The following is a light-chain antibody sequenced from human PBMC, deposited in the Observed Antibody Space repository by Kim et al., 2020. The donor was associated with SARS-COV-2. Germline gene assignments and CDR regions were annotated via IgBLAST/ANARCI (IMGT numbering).Light chain of an antibody. Sequence: VSPGERATLSCRASQSVSSNLAWYQQKPGQAPRLLIYGASTRATGIPARFSGSGSGTEFTLTIGSLQSEDFAVYYCQQYNNWPITFGQGTRLEIK. CDR1: QSVSSN. CDR2: GAS. V-gene: IGKV3-15*01. CDR3: QQYNNWPIT. J-gene: IGKJ5*01.